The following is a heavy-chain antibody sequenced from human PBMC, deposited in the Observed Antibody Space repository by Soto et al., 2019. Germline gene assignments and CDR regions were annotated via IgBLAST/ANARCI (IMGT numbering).Heavy chain of an antibody. Sequence: PVGSLRLSCAASGFTFSDYYMSWIRQAPGKGLEWVSYISSSSSYTNYADSVKGRFTISRDNAKNSLYLQMNSLRAEDTAVYYCARDGLSWGSGSYYNGMDVWGQGTTVTVSS. CDR3: ARDGLSWGSGSYYNGMDV. V-gene: IGHV3-11*06. J-gene: IGHJ6*02. CDR2: ISSSSSYT. CDR1: GFTFSDYY. D-gene: IGHD3-10*01.